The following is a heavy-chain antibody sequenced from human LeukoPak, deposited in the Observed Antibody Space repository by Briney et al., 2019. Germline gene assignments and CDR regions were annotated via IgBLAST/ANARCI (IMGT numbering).Heavy chain of an antibody. J-gene: IGHJ4*02. CDR1: GFTFDGYA. CDR3: AKDITGGRSSPYFDS. CDR2: ISWNGGGM. Sequence: PGGSLRLSCAASGFTFDGYAMHWVRQAPGKGLEWVSGISWNGGGMGYAVSVKGRFTISRDNAKNSLYLQMNSLRDEDTALYYCAKDITGGRSSPYFDSWGQGTLVTVSS. V-gene: IGHV3-9*01. D-gene: IGHD6-6*01.